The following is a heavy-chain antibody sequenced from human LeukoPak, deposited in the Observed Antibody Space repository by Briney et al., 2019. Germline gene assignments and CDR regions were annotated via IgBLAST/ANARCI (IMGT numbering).Heavy chain of an antibody. CDR1: GFTFSGSA. V-gene: IGHV3-73*01. CDR2: IRSKANSYAT. CDR3: TSTYRRDSLNFDY. J-gene: IGHJ4*02. D-gene: IGHD2-21*01. Sequence: GGSLRLSCAASGFTFSGSAMHWVRQASGKGLEWVGRIRSKANSYATAYAASVKGRFTISRDDSKNTAYLQMNSLKTEDTAVYYCTSTYRRDSLNFDYWGQGTLVTVSS.